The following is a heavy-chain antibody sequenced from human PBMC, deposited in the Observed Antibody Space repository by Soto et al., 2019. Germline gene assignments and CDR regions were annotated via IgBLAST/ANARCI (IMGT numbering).Heavy chain of an antibody. Sequence: GESLKISCKGSGYSFTSYWIGWVRQMPGKGLEWMGIIYPGDSDTRYSPSFQGQVTISADKSISTAYLQWSSLKASDTAMYYCARQRNRYNWNYLNWFDPWGQGTLVTVSS. V-gene: IGHV5-51*01. D-gene: IGHD1-7*01. CDR2: IYPGDSDT. CDR1: GYSFTSYW. CDR3: ARQRNRYNWNYLNWFDP. J-gene: IGHJ5*02.